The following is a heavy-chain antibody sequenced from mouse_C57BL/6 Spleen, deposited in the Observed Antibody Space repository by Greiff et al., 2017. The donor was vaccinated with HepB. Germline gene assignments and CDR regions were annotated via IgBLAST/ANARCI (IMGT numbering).Heavy chain of an antibody. CDR2: IDPSSGYT. D-gene: IGHD1-1*01. J-gene: IGHJ2*01. Sequence: QVQLKQSGAELARPGASVKMSCTPSGYTFTSYTMHWVKQRPGQGLDWIGFIDPSSGYTHYNQNFKDKATLTADKSSSTAYMQLSSLTSEDSAVYYCARETTVVADFDYWGQGTTLTVSS. CDR1: GYTFTSYT. CDR3: ARETTVVADFDY. V-gene: IGHV1-4*01.